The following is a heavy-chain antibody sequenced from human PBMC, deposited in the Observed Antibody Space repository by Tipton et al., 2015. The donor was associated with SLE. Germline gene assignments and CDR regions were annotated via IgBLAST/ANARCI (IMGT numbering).Heavy chain of an antibody. V-gene: IGHV3-23*01. J-gene: IGHJ6*02. CDR2: ISGSGGST. D-gene: IGHD2-8*01. CDR1: GFTFSSYA. Sequence: SLRLSCAASGFTFSSYAMSWVRQAPGKGLEWVSAISGSGGSTYYADSVKGRFTISRDNSKNTLYLQMNSLRAEDTAVYYCAKDHFVRYYYYGMDVWGQGTTVTVSS. CDR3: AKDHFVRYYYYGMDV.